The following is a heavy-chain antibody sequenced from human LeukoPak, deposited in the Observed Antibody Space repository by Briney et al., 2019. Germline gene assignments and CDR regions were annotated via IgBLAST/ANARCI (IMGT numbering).Heavy chain of an antibody. J-gene: IGHJ5*01. CDR1: GFTVISNY. CDR3: ARDLGELFDF. V-gene: IGHV3-66*02. D-gene: IGHD1-26*01. Sequence: GGSLRLSCAASGFTVISNYMSWVRQAPGKGLEGVSDIYSGGSTYYADSVKGRFTISRDYSKNTLYLQMNSLRAEDTAVYYCARDLGELFDFWGQGTLVTVSS. CDR2: IYSGGST.